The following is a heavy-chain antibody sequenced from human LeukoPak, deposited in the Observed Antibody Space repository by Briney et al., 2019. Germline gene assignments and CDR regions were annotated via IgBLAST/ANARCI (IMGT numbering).Heavy chain of an antibody. D-gene: IGHD1-1*01. CDR2: ISSSSSTI. CDR3: ARDRTTGTTYFDY. J-gene: IGHJ4*02. CDR1: GFTFSSYS. Sequence: PWGSLRLSCAASGFTFSSYSMNWVRQAPGKGLEWVSYISSSSSTIYYAASVKGRFTISRDNAKNSLYLQMNSLRAEDTAVYYCARDRTTGTTYFDYWGQGTLVTVSS. V-gene: IGHV3-48*01.